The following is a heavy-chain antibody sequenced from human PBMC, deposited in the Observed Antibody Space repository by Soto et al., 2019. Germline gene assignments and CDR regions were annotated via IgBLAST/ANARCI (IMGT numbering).Heavy chain of an antibody. CDR1: GGTSTRYA. Sequence: QERLVQSGAEVRKPGSSVKVSCKVTGGTSTRYAINWVRQAPGQGLEWMGGIVPMFGTSKYAQKLQGRVTFTADTSTNIAYMELRSLRSEDTAVYYCNRGSEYDFWSGYLWGQGTLVSVSS. D-gene: IGHD3-3*01. V-gene: IGHV1-69*06. J-gene: IGHJ4*02. CDR3: NRGSEYDFWSGYL. CDR2: IVPMFGTS.